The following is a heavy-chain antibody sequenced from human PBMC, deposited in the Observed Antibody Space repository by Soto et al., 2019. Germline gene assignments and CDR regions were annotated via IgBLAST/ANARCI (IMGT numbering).Heavy chain of an antibody. CDR1: GGSISSGGYY. Sequence: QVQLQESGPGLVKPSQTLSLTCTVSGGSISSGGYYWSWIRQHPGKGLEWIGYIYYSGSTYYNPSLKSRVTISVETSKNHFSLKLGSVTAADTAVYYCARDLAMGGLGGWFDPWGQGTLVTVSS. CDR3: ARDLAMGGLGGWFDP. J-gene: IGHJ5*02. CDR2: IYYSGST. V-gene: IGHV4-31*03. D-gene: IGHD5-18*01.